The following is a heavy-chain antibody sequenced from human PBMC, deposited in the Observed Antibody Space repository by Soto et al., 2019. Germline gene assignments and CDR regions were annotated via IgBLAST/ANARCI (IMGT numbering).Heavy chain of an antibody. Sequence: GGSLRLSCAASGFTFNSYGMHWVRQGPGNGLEWVAFISYDSTKTYYADSVKGRFTISRDNSNSALYVQMNSLTGEDTAVYYCARDPKTSGGQHWAFNYFDSWGQGTLVTVSS. J-gene: IGHJ4*02. CDR2: ISYDSTKT. CDR3: ARDPKTSGGQHWAFNYFDS. CDR1: GFTFNSYG. D-gene: IGHD7-27*01. V-gene: IGHV3-30*03.